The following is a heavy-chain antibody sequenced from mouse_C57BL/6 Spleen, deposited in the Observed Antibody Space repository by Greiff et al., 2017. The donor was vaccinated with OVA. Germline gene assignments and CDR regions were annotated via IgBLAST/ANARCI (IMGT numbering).Heavy chain of an antibody. J-gene: IGHJ2*01. CDR1: GFTFSDYG. V-gene: IGHV5-17*01. CDR3: ATLTGPYFDY. Sequence: EVHLVESGGGLVKPGGSLKLSCAASGFTFSDYGMHWVRQAPEKGLEWVAYISSGSSTIYYADTVKGRFTISRDNAKNTLFLQMTSLRSEDTAMYYCATLTGPYFDYWGQGTTLTVSS. CDR2: ISSGSSTI. D-gene: IGHD4-1*01.